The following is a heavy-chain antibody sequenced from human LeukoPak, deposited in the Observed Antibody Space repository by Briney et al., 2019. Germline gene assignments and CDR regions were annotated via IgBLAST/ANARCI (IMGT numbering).Heavy chain of an antibody. Sequence: ASVKVSCKASGYTFSSYDINWVRQATGQGLEWMGWMNPNSGNTGYAQRFQGRVTMTRSTSISTAYMELSSLTSDDTAVYYCARSFVGTRKRNDYWGQGTWSPSPQ. J-gene: IGHJ4*02. CDR2: MNPNSGNT. CDR3: ARSFVGTRKRNDY. CDR1: GYTFSSYD. D-gene: IGHD2-21*01. V-gene: IGHV1-8*01.